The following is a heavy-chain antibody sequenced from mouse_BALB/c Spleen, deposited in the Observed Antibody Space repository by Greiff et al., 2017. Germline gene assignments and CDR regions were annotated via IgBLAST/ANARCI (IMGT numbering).Heavy chain of an antibody. V-gene: IGHV1S81*02. J-gene: IGHJ4*01. D-gene: IGHD2-12*01. Sequence: VQLQESGAELVTPGASVKLSCKASGYTFTSYYMYWVKQRPGQDLEWIGEINPSNGGTNFNEKFKSKATLTVDKSSSTAYMQLSSLTSEDSAVYYCTRVYDGIYYALDDWGQGTTVTVSS. CDR2: INPSNGGT. CDR3: TRVYDGIYYALDD. CDR1: GYTFTSYY.